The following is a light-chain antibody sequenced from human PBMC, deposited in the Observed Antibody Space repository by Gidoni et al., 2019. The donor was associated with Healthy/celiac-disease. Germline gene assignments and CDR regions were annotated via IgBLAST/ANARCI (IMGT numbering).Light chain of an antibody. V-gene: IGKV3-11*01. Sequence: EIFFTQSPATLSFSPGERATLSCRASQSVSSYLAWYQQKPGQAPRLLIYDASNRATGIPARFSGSGSGTDFTLTISSLEPEDFAVYYCQQRSNWPFTFGPXTKVDIK. CDR1: QSVSSY. CDR2: DAS. CDR3: QQRSNWPFT. J-gene: IGKJ3*01.